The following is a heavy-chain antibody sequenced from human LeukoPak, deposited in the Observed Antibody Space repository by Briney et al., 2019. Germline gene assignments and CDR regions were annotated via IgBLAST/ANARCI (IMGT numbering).Heavy chain of an antibody. CDR3: ARHPVRGVTRHPFDY. Sequence: SETLSLTCAVYGGSFSVYYWSWIRHPPGKGLEWIGEINHSGSTNYNPSLKSRVTISVDTSKNRSSLTLSTVTAADTAVYYCARHPVRGVTRHPFDYWGQGTLVTVSS. D-gene: IGHD3-10*01. CDR1: GGSFSVYY. CDR2: INHSGST. V-gene: IGHV4-34*01. J-gene: IGHJ4*02.